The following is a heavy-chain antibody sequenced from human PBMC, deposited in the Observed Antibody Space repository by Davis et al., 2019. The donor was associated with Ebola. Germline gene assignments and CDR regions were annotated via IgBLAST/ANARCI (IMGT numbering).Heavy chain of an antibody. CDR3: ARAPEPFYGRQLGYFDY. CDR1: GFTFSSYG. D-gene: IGHD4-17*01. CDR2: ISYDGSKK. J-gene: IGHJ4*02. Sequence: GESLKISCAASGFTFSSYGMHWVRQAPGKGLEWVAVISYDGSKKYYEDSVKGRFTISRDHSTNTLYLQMNSLRTEDTALYYCARAPEPFYGRQLGYFDYWGQGTLVTVSS. V-gene: IGHV3-30*03.